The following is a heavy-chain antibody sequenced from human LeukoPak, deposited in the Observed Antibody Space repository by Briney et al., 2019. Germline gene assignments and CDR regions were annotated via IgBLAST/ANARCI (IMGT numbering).Heavy chain of an antibody. CDR1: GFTFSESW. CDR2: IKQDGSEK. CDR3: ARVRYGNYFDY. V-gene: IGHV3-7*04. J-gene: IGHJ4*02. Sequence: HPGGSLGLSCAASGFTFSESWMSWVRQAPGKGLEWVGSIKQDGSEKYYVDSVKGRFTISRDNAKNSLYLQMNSLRAEDTAVYYCARVRYGNYFDYWGQGTLVTVSS. D-gene: IGHD3-16*02.